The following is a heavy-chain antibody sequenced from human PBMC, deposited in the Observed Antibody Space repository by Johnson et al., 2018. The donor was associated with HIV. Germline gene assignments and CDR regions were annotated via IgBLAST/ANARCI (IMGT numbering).Heavy chain of an antibody. V-gene: IGHV3-43D*03. CDR2: ISWDGSSS. CDR1: GFSFGHYA. CDR3: AREMNAGNDAFDI. Sequence: VQLVESGGDVVQPGGSLRLSCVASGFSFGHYAMHWVRQVPGKGLEWVSLISWDGSSSYYVDSVKGRFTISRDNAKNSLYLQMNSLRAEDTAVYYCAREMNAGNDAFDIWGQGTMVTVSS. J-gene: IGHJ3*02.